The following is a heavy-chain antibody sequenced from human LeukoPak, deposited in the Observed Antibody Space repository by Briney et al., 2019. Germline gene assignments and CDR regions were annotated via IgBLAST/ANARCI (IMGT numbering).Heavy chain of an antibody. D-gene: IGHD3-22*01. J-gene: IGHJ2*01. CDR2: ISSSSSYI. V-gene: IGHV3-21*01. CDR1: GFTFSSYS. Sequence: GGSLRLSCAASGFTFSSYSMNWVRQAPGKGLEWVSSISSSSSYIYYADSVKGRFTISRDNAKNSLYLQMNSLRAEDTAVYHCVRDPGYYDSSGYYYPQGDWYFDLWGRGTLVTVSS. CDR3: VRDPGYYDSSGYYYPQGDWYFDL.